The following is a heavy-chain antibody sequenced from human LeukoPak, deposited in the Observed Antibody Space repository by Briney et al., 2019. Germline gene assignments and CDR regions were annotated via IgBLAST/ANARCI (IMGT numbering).Heavy chain of an antibody. V-gene: IGHV3-53*01. Sequence: PGGSLRLSCAASGFTVSSNYMSWVRQAPGKGLEWVSVIYAGGSTYYADSVKGRFTISRDNSKNTLYLQMNSLRAEDTAVYCCASWTYYYHSSGYYWGQGTLVTVSS. D-gene: IGHD3-22*01. CDR3: ASWTYYYHSSGYY. J-gene: IGHJ4*02. CDR1: GFTVSSNY. CDR2: IYAGGST.